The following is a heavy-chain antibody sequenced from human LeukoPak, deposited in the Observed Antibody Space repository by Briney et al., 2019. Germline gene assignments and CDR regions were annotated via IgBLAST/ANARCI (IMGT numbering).Heavy chain of an antibody. J-gene: IGHJ4*02. CDR2: INPNTGGR. D-gene: IGHD5-12*01. CDR3: ARDKGWWLPDPLYYFDY. V-gene: IGHV1-2*02. Sequence: ASVKVSCKASVYTFSGNYMHWVRQAPGQGLEWMGWINPNTGGRNYAHKFQGGVTMTRDTSISTAYMELSRLRSDDTAVYYCARDKGWWLPDPLYYFDYWGQGTLVTVSS. CDR1: VYTFSGNY.